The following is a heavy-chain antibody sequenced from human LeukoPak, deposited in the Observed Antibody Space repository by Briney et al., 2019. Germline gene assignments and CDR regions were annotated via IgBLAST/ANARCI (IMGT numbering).Heavy chain of an antibody. CDR2: IYYSGST. CDR1: GGSVSSGSYY. J-gene: IGHJ4*02. CDR3: ARDFSSSWYAFDY. V-gene: IGHV4-61*01. Sequence: SETLSLTCTVSGGSVSSGSYYWSWIRQPPGEGLEWIGYIYYSGSTNYNSSLKSRVTISVDTSKNQFSLKLSSVTAADTAVYYCARDFSSSWYAFDYWGQGILVTVSS. D-gene: IGHD6-13*01.